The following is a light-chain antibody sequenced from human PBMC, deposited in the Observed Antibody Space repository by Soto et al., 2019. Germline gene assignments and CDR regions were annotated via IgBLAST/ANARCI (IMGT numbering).Light chain of an antibody. CDR1: QRIGKY. V-gene: IGKV1-39*01. CDR3: HQSYSAPFT. Sequence: DIQLSQSPSTLSASVGDTVTITCRASQRIGKYLNWYQQKPGKAPKLLIYAASSLHPGAPSVFSGSGSGTDFTLTISSLHLEDVATYYCHQSYSAPFTFVPGTKVDFK. CDR2: AAS. J-gene: IGKJ3*01.